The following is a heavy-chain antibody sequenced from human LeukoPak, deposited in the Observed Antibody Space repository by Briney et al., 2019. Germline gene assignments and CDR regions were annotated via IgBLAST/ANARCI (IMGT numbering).Heavy chain of an antibody. V-gene: IGHV2-5*01. CDR1: GFSLSIAGVG. Sequence: NVSGPTLVNPTQTLTLTCTFSGFSLSIAGVGAGWIRQPPGKPLEWLALIYWNDDKRYNPSLQSRLTITKDTSRNKVVLTMTDLDPVDTATYYCAHRYASGWFFDYFDLWGQGTLVTVSS. D-gene: IGHD6-19*01. J-gene: IGHJ4*02. CDR3: AHRYASGWFFDYFDL. CDR2: IYWNDDK.